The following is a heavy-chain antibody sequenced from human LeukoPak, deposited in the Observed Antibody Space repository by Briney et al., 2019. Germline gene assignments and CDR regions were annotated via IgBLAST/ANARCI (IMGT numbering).Heavy chain of an antibody. Sequence: SETLSLTCSVSGGSISSNYWSWIRQAPGKGLEWIGYMYYRGTISYSPSLKSRVTMSVDPSKNLFSLKLTSVTAADTAMYYCARVLLAGTTDYWGQGTLVTVSS. V-gene: IGHV4-59*01. D-gene: IGHD1-1*01. CDR2: MYYRGTI. J-gene: IGHJ4*02. CDR3: ARVLLAGTTDY. CDR1: GGSISSNY.